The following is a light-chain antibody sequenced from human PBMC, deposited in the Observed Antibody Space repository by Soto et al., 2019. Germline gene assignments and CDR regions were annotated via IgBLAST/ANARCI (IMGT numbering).Light chain of an antibody. J-gene: IGKJ2*01. Sequence: EIVLTQSPVTLSLSPGERATLSCRASQSVSSYLAWYQQKPGQAPRLLIYDASNRATGIPARFSGSGSGTDCTLTISSLEPEDFAVYYCQQRSNWPPMYTFGQGTKLEIK. CDR2: DAS. CDR3: QQRSNWPPMYT. CDR1: QSVSSY. V-gene: IGKV3-11*01.